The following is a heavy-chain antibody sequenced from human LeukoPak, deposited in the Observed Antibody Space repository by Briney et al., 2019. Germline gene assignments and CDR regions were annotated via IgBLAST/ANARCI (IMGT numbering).Heavy chain of an antibody. D-gene: IGHD3-9*01. CDR2: IRLDGVTT. CDR3: AKGYDTRH. V-gene: IGHV3-30*02. CDR1: GFTFSTYG. J-gene: IGHJ1*01. Sequence: GGSLRLSCAASGFTFSTYGMHWVRQAPGKGLEWVGFIRLDGVTTYHADSVKGRFTISRDNSKNALYLQMNSLRTEDTAMYYCAKGYDTRHWGQGTLVIVSS.